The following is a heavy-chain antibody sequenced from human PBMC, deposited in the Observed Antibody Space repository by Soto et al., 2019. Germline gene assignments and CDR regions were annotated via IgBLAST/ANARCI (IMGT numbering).Heavy chain of an antibody. D-gene: IGHD3-10*02. Sequence: PGESLRRSCVGSGFTFSDYYMIWVRQAPGKRLEWFSYSSNSGTYRKYAGSVKGRFSISRDNGKNSLHLQISILRGEDTAVYYCARSGDNYNVLEYWGQGAPVTVSS. CDR3: ARSGDNYNVLEY. V-gene: IGHV3-11*06. CDR2: SSNSGTYR. J-gene: IGHJ4*02. CDR1: GFTFSDYY.